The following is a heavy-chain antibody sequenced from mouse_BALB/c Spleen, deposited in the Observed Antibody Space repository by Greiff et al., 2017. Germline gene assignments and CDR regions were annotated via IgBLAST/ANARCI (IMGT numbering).Heavy chain of an antibody. J-gene: IGHJ1*01. Sequence: QVQLQQSGAELVRPGASVKLSCKASGYTFTSYWMNWVKQRPEQGLEWIGRIDPYDSETHYKQKFKDKAILTVDKSSSTAYMQRSSLTSEDSAVYCGASQGDGYSYWYFDVWGAGTTVTVSS. CDR2: IDPYDSET. D-gene: IGHD2-3*01. CDR3: ASQGDGYSYWYFDV. V-gene: IGHV1-74*01. CDR1: GYTFTSYW.